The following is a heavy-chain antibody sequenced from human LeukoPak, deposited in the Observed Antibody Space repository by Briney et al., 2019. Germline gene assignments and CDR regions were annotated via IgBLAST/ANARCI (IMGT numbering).Heavy chain of an antibody. Sequence: GAAVKVSCKASGGTLSSYAISLVRQAPGEGLEWVGGIIPILVTAKYPQKFQGRVTITADESTIPAYMELSSLRSEDTAVYYCARDGGGYCSSTSCRGDYWGQGTLVTVSS. J-gene: IGHJ4*02. V-gene: IGHV1-69*13. CDR3: ARDGGGYCSSTSCRGDY. D-gene: IGHD2-2*01. CDR1: GGTLSSYA. CDR2: IIPILVTA.